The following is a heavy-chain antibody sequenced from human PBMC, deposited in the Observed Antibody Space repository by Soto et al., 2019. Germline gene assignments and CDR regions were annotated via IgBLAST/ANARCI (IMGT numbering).Heavy chain of an antibody. CDR2: TYYRSKWYN. J-gene: IGHJ5*01. D-gene: IGHD2-2*01. Sequence: SPTLSLTCAISGDSVSTNSATWDRIRQSPSRGLEWLGRTYYRSKWYNDYAVSVKGRITINPDTSNNQFSLQLNSVTPDDTAVYYCARLVGNGWLDSWGQGTLVTVSS. CDR3: ARLVGNGWLDS. V-gene: IGHV6-1*01. CDR1: GDSVSTNSAT.